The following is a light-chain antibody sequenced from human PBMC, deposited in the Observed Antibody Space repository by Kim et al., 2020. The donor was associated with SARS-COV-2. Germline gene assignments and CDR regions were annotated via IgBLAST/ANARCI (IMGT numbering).Light chain of an antibody. CDR1: QSIGTSW. J-gene: IGKJ2*01. Sequence: IQLTQSPSTLSASVGDRVTITCRASQSIGTSWLAWYQQKPGKAPKLLIYDASSLQSGVPSRFRGSGSGTEFTLTISSLQPDDFATYYWQQYKTYSPNTCGQGTKLEI. CDR3: QQYKTYSPNT. V-gene: IGKV1-5*01. CDR2: DAS.